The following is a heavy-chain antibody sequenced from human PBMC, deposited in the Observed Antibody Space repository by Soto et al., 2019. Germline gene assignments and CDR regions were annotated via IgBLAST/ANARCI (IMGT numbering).Heavy chain of an antibody. CDR1: GFSLTTRGVG. V-gene: IGHV2-5*02. J-gene: IGHJ5*02. CDR3: AHIPNYYQYDWFDP. CDR2: IYWDDDK. Sequence: QITLKESGPTLVKPTQTLTLTCTFSGFSLTTRGVGVGWIRQPPGKALECLALIYWDDDKRYSPSLQSRLSITKDTSKTQVVLTMTNVDPVDTARYYCAHIPNYYQYDWFDPWGQGTLVAVSS. D-gene: IGHD3-16*01.